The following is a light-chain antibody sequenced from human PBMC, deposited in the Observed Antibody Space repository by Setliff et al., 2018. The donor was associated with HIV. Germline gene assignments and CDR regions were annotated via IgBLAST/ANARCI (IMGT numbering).Light chain of an antibody. V-gene: IGLV2-23*02. J-gene: IGLJ1*01. CDR3: CSYAGSSTYV. CDR2: EVT. CDR1: SSDVGGYNL. Sequence: QSALTQPRSVSGSPGQSVTISCTGTSSDVGGYNLVSWYQQHPGKAPKLMIYEVTKRPSGVSNRFSGSKSGNTASLTISGLQAEDEADYYCCSYAGSSTYVFGTGTKVTVL.